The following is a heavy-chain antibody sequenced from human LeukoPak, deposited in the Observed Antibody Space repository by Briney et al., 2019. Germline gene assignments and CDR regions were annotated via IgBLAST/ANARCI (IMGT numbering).Heavy chain of an antibody. CDR2: IIGSGGST. CDR3: AKGQSGTYPRVHFDY. J-gene: IGHJ4*02. V-gene: IGHV3-23*01. D-gene: IGHD1-26*01. CDR1: GFTFNCA. Sequence: PGGSLRLSCAASGFTFNCAMSWVRQAPGKGLEWVSSIIGSGGSTYYEDSVKGRFTISRDNSKTTLYLQMNSLRAEDTAVYYCAKGQSGTYPRVHFDYWGQGTLVTVSS.